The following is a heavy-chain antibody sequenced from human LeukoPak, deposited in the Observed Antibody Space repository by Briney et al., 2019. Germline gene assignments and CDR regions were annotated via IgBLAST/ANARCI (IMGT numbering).Heavy chain of an antibody. V-gene: IGHV4-38-2*01. CDR2: IYHSRST. CDR1: ASSISSGSY. J-gene: IGHJ4*02. D-gene: IGHD5-18*01. Sequence: PSETLSLTCAVSASSISSGSYWGWIRQPPGKGLEWIGSIYHSRSTYYNPSLKSRVTISVDTSKNQFSLKLSSVTAADTAVYYCARHVLSSGYSYGLNFDYWGQGTLVTVSS. CDR3: ARHVLSSGYSYGLNFDY.